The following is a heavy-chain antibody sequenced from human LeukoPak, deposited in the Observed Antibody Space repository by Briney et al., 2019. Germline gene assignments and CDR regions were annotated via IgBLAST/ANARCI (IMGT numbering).Heavy chain of an antibody. D-gene: IGHD1-26*01. CDR1: GFTFSSYS. Sequence: GGSLRLSCAASGFTFSSYSMNWVRQAPGKGLEWVSSISSSSYIYYADSVKGRFTISRDNAKNSLYLQMNSLRAEDTAVYYCARDYAVGSGSSAFDYWGQGTLVTVSS. CDR3: ARDYAVGSGSSAFDY. J-gene: IGHJ4*02. V-gene: IGHV3-21*01. CDR2: ISSSSYI.